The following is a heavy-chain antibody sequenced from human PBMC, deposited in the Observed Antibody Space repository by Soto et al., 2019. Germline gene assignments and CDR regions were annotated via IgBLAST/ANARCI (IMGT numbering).Heavy chain of an antibody. CDR2: IIPIFGTA. Sequence: SVKVSCKASRGTFSSYAISWVRQAPGQGLEWMGGIIPIFGTANYAQKFQGRVTITADESTSTAYMELSSLRSEDTAVYYCASEPNYYDSSGYSPYWGQGTLVTVSS. CDR3: ASEPNYYDSSGYSPY. J-gene: IGHJ4*02. V-gene: IGHV1-69*13. D-gene: IGHD3-22*01. CDR1: RGTFSSYA.